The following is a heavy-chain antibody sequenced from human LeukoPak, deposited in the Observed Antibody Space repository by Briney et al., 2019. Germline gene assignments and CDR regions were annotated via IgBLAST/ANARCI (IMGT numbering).Heavy chain of an antibody. Sequence: GASVKVSCKASGGTFSSYAISWVRQAPGQGLEWMGGIIPIFGTANYAQKFQGRVTITADKSTSTAYMELSSLRSEDTAVYYCARVTYYYDSSGYLQVGYFDYWGQGTLVTVSS. V-gene: IGHV1-69*06. CDR3: ARVTYYYDSSGYLQVGYFDY. J-gene: IGHJ4*02. D-gene: IGHD3-22*01. CDR2: IIPIFGTA. CDR1: GGTFSSYA.